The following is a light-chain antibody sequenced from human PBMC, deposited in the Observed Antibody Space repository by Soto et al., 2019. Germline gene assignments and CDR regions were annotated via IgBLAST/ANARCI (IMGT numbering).Light chain of an antibody. J-gene: IGKJ3*01. CDR3: QQYGCPRFT. CDR2: GAS. Sequence: EIVLTQSPGTLSLSPGERATLSCRASQSVSSSFLAWYQQKPGQAPRLLIYGASTRATGIPDRFSGSGSGTDFTLTISRLEPEDVAVYYCQQYGCPRFTFGPGTTVDIK. V-gene: IGKV3-20*01. CDR1: QSVSSSF.